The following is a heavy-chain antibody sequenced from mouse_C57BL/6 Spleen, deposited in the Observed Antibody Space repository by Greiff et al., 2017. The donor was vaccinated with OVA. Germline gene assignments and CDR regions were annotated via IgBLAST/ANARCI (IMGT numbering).Heavy chain of an antibody. V-gene: IGHV1-39*01. CDR3: AITTVVEGFAY. Sequence: EVKLMESGPELVKPGASVKISCKASGYSFTDYNMNWVKQSNGKSLEWIGVINPNYGTTSYNQKFKGKATLTVDQSSSTAYMQLNSLTSEDSAVYYCAITTVVEGFAYWGQGTLVTVSA. D-gene: IGHD1-1*01. J-gene: IGHJ3*01. CDR2: INPNYGTT. CDR1: GYSFTDYN.